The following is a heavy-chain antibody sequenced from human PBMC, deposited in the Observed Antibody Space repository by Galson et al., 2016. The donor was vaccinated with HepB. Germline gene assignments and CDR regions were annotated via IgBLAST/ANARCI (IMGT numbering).Heavy chain of an antibody. D-gene: IGHD6-13*01. CDR2: IDWDDDK. V-gene: IGHV2-70*01. CDR1: GFSLTTSGVC. CDR3: ARIDRRGSSWHGFNY. Sequence: PALVKPTQTLTLTCTFSGFSLTTSGVCVSWIRQPPGKALEWLALIDWDDDKSYSTSLKTRLTTSKDTSKNLVVLTMTNMDPVDTATYFCARIDRRGSSWHGFNYWGQGTLVTVSS. J-gene: IGHJ4*02.